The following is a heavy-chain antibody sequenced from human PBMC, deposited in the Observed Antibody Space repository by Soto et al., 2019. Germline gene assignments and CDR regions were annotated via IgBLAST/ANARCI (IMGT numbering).Heavy chain of an antibody. D-gene: IGHD4-17*01. V-gene: IGHV1-18*01. CDR3: ASTNPPSTVTWAYMDV. Sequence: QVQLVQSGAEVKKPRASVKVSCKASGYTFTSYGISWVRQAPGQGLEWMGWISAYNGNTNYAQKLQGRVTMTTDTSTSTAYMGLRSLGSDDAAVYYCASTNPPSTVTWAYMDVWGKGTTVTVSS. J-gene: IGHJ6*03. CDR1: GYTFTSYG. CDR2: ISAYNGNT.